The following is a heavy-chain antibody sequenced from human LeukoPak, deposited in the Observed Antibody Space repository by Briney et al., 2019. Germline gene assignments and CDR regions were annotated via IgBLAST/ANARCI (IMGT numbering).Heavy chain of an antibody. CDR2: ISSSSSYI. D-gene: IGHD6-13*01. Sequence: GGSLRLSCAASGFTFSSYSMNWVRQAPGKGLEWVSSISSSSSYIYYADSVKGRFTISRDSAKNSLYLQINSLRAEDTAVYYCARDGFEYSSSWIDYWGQGTLVTVSS. CDR3: ARDGFEYSSSWIDY. CDR1: GFTFSSYS. V-gene: IGHV3-21*01. J-gene: IGHJ4*02.